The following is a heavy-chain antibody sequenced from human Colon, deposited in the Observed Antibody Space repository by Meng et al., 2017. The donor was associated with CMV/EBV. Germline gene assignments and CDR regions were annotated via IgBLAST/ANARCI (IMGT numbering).Heavy chain of an antibody. Sequence: GGSLRLSCAASGFTLSSFAMHWVRQAPGKGLEWVAVISHDGSSKYYADSVKGRFTIASDNSKNTLYLQMNSLRAEDTAVYYCARDHYCSSTSCQPVLFDYWGQGTLVTVSS. V-gene: IGHV3-30*04. J-gene: IGHJ4*02. CDR1: GFTLSSFA. CDR3: ARDHYCSSTSCQPVLFDY. D-gene: IGHD2-2*01. CDR2: ISHDGSSK.